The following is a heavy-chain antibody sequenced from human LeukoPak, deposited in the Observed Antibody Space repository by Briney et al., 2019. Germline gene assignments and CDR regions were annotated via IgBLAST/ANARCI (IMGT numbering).Heavy chain of an antibody. CDR2: IYYSGST. Sequence: PSETLSLTCTVSGGSISSYYWSWIRQPPGKGLEWIGYIYYSGSTNYNPSLKSRVTISVDTSKNQFSLKLSSVTAADTAVYYCARWAASSPSSSSDGYYYYYGMDVWGQGTTVTVSS. D-gene: IGHD6-13*01. V-gene: IGHV4-59*01. J-gene: IGHJ6*02. CDR3: ARWAASSPSSSSDGYYYYYGMDV. CDR1: GGSISSYY.